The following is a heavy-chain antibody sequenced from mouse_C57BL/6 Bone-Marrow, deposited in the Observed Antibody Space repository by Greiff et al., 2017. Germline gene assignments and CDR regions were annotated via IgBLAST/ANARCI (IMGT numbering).Heavy chain of an antibody. J-gene: IGHJ2*01. CDR1: GYTFTTYC. CDR3: ARDVNYGEYYLDY. V-gene: IGHV1-47*01. CDR2: FHPYNDDT. Sequence: VQVQQPGAELVKPGASVKMSCKASGYTFTTYCIEWMKQNPGQGLEWIGNFHPYNDDTKYNEKFKGKATLTVEKSSSTAYLQLSRLTSDDSAVYYCARDVNYGEYYLDYWGQGTTLTVSS. D-gene: IGHD2-4*01.